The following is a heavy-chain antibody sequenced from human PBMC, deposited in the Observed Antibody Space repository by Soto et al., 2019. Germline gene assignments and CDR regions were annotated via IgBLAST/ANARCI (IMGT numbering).Heavy chain of an antibody. CDR2: IYSGGST. Sequence: GGSLRVSCAASGFTVSSIYISWVRQDPGKGLEWVSVIYSGGSTYYADSVKGRFTISRHNSKNTLYLQMNSLRAEDTAVYYCARGVLYDFWSGYYSPYYFDYWGQGTLVTVSS. CDR1: GFTVSSIY. D-gene: IGHD3-3*01. V-gene: IGHV3-53*04. J-gene: IGHJ4*02. CDR3: ARGVLYDFWSGYYSPYYFDY.